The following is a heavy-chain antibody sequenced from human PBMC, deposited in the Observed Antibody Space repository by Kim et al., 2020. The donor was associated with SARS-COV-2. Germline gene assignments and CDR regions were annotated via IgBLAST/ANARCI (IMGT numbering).Heavy chain of an antibody. J-gene: IGHJ6*02. Sequence: SVKVSCKASGFTFISSAVQWVRQARGQRLEWIGWIVVGSGNTNYAQKFQERVTITRDMSTSTAYMELSSLRSEDTAVYYCAAADGELLEADYYYYGMDVWGQGTTVTVSS. V-gene: IGHV1-58*01. CDR1: GFTFISSA. D-gene: IGHD3-10*01. CDR2: IVVGSGNT. CDR3: AAADGELLEADYYYYGMDV.